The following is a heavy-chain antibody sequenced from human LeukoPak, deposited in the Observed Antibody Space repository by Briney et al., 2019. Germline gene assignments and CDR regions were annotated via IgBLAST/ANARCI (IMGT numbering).Heavy chain of an antibody. CDR2: IYYSGST. J-gene: IGHJ3*02. CDR3: ARDSGYYLPHAFDI. Sequence: SETLSLTCTVSGGSISGYYWSWIRQPPGKGLEWIGYIYYSGSTNYNPSLKSRVTISVDTSKNQFSLKLSSVTAADTAVYYCARDSGYYLPHAFDIWGQGTMVTVSS. CDR1: GGSISGYY. D-gene: IGHD3-22*01. V-gene: IGHV4-59*01.